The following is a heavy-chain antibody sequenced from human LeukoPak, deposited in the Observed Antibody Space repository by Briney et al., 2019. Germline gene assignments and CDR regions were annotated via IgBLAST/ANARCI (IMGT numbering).Heavy chain of an antibody. CDR1: RGTFSSYA. CDR3: ARGYGALEPND. Sequence: ASVKVSCKASRGTFSSYAISWVRQATGQGLEWMGGIIPIFGTANYAQKLQGRVTITADESTSTAYIELSSLTSEHTALHYCARGYGALEPNDWGQGTLVTVSS. CDR2: IIPIFGTA. D-gene: IGHD4-17*01. J-gene: IGHJ4*02. V-gene: IGHV1-69*01.